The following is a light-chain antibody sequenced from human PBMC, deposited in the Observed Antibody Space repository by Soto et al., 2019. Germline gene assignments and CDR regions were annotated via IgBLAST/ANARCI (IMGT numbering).Light chain of an antibody. J-gene: IGLJ3*02. CDR3: QSYDSSLSGWV. V-gene: IGLV1-40*01. Sequence: QSVLTQPPSVSGAPGQTVTISCTRSSSNIGAAYDVHWYQHLPGTAPKLLIYGNNNRPSGVPDRYYGSKSGTSASLAITGLQDEDEADYYCQSYDSSLSGWVFGGGTKQTVL. CDR1: SSNIGAAYD. CDR2: GNN.